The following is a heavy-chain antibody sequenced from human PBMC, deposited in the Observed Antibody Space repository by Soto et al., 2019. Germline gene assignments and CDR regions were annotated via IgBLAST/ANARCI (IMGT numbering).Heavy chain of an antibody. J-gene: IGHJ4*02. CDR2: ISDDGSYK. CDR3: AKDKSSFDSRVYEY. D-gene: IGHD3-22*01. Sequence: GGSLRLSCAASEFTFSSYAMHWIRQAPGKGPEWVAVISDDGSYKYYAASVKGRFTISRDNSKNTLYLQMNSLRAEDTAVYYCAKDKSSFDSRVYEYWGQGTLVTVSS. CDR1: EFTFSSYA. V-gene: IGHV3-30-3*01.